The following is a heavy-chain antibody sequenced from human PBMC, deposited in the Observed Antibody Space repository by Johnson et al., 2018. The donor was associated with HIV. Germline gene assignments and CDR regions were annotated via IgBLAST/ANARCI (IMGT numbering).Heavy chain of an antibody. J-gene: IGHJ3*02. D-gene: IGHD6-19*01. CDR1: GFTFSDYG. Sequence: QVQLVESGGGVVQPGGSLRLSCAASGFTFSDYGIHWVRQVPGKGLEWVAFIRDDGSDKFYGDSVTGRFTISRDNSKNTVHLQMNSLRADDTALYYCAKDLHPAGQWLAFDIGGQGTMLTVSS. CDR2: IRDDGSDK. V-gene: IGHV3-30*02. CDR3: AKDLHPAGQWLAFDI.